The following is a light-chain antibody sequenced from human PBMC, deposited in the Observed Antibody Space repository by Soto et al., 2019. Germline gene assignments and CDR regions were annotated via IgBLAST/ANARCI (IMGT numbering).Light chain of an antibody. CDR2: EVS. CDR1: SSDVGGYIY. J-gene: IGLJ2*01. CDR3: SSYISSSTVV. Sequence: QSALTQPASVSGSPGQSITISCTGTSSDVGGYIYVSWYQQHPGKAPKLIIYEVSNRPSGVSNRFSGSKSGNTASLTISGLQAEDEADYYCSSYISSSTVVFGGGTKLTVL. V-gene: IGLV2-14*01.